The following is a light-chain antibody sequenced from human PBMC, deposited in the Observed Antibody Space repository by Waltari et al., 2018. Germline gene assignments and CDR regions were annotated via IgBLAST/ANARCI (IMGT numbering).Light chain of an antibody. J-gene: IGLJ3*02. V-gene: IGLV2-14*03. Sequence: QSALTQPASVSGSPGQSITISCTGTSSDVGGYNYVSWYQQHPGKAPKLMIYDVSKRPSGVSNRFSGSKSGNTASLTISGLQAEDEADYYCSSYTSSSTPPWVFGGGTKLTVL. CDR3: SSYTSSSTPPWV. CDR2: DVS. CDR1: SSDVGGYNY.